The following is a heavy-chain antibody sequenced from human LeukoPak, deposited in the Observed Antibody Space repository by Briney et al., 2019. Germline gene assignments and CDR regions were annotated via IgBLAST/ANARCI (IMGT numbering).Heavy chain of an antibody. CDR1: GYTFTSYG. D-gene: IGHD3-16*02. Sequence: ASVKVSCKASGYTFTSYGINWVRQATGQGLEWMGWMNPNSGNTGYAQKFQGRVTMTRNTSISTAYMELSSLRSEDTAVYYCARGSRYDYVWGSYRTPTFDYWGQGTLVTVSS. CDR2: MNPNSGNT. V-gene: IGHV1-8*02. CDR3: ARGSRYDYVWGSYRTPTFDY. J-gene: IGHJ4*02.